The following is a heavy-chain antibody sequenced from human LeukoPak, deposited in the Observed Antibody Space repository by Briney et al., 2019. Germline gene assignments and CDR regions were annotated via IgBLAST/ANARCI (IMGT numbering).Heavy chain of an antibody. CDR2: IYTSGST. CDR1: GGSISSYY. Sequence: PSETLSLTCTVSGGSISSYYCSWIRQPAGKGLEWIGRIYTSGSTNYNPSLKSRVTMSVDTSKNQFSLKLSSVTAADTAVYYCASSSGYSYGYNDGHSYYYMDVWGKGTTVTVSS. CDR3: ASSSGYSYGYNDGHSYYYMDV. D-gene: IGHD5-18*01. V-gene: IGHV4-4*07. J-gene: IGHJ6*03.